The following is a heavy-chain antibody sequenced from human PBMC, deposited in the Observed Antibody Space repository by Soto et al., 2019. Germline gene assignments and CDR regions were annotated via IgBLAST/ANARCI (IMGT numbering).Heavy chain of an antibody. CDR3: ARATVTSYYFDY. V-gene: IGHV3-30-3*01. D-gene: IGHD4-17*01. J-gene: IGHJ4*02. CDR2: ISYDGSSK. CDR1: GFTFSKYA. Sequence: QVQLVESGGDVVQPGRSLRLSCAASGFTFSKYAIHWVRQAPGKGLEWVALISYDGSSKYYADSVKGRFTISRDTSNNTLYLQMSSLRTEDTAVYYCARATVTSYYFDYWGQGSLVTVSS.